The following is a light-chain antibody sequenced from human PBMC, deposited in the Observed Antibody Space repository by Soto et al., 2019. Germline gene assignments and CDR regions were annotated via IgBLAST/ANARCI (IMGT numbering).Light chain of an antibody. CDR2: STN. Sequence: QAVVTQEPSFSVSPGGTVTLTCGLSSGSVSPSYYPSWYQQTPGQAPRTLIYSTNSRSSGVPDRFSGSILGNKAALTITGAQADDESYYYCALYVGIGISVFGGGTKLTVL. J-gene: IGLJ2*01. V-gene: IGLV8-61*01. CDR1: SGSVSPSYY. CDR3: ALYVGIGISV.